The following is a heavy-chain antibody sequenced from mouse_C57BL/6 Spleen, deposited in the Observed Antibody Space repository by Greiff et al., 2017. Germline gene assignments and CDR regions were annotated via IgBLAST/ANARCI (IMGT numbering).Heavy chain of an antibody. CDR3: TGHGNYGWYFDV. Sequence: EVKLEESGGGLVQPGGSMKLSCVASGFTFSNYWMNWVRQSPEKGLEWVAQIRLKSDNYATHYAESVKGRFTISRDDSKSSVYLQMNNLRAEDTGIYYCTGHGNYGWYFDVWGTGTTVTVSS. CDR1: GFTFSNYW. D-gene: IGHD2-1*01. V-gene: IGHV6-3*01. J-gene: IGHJ1*03. CDR2: IRLKSDNYAT.